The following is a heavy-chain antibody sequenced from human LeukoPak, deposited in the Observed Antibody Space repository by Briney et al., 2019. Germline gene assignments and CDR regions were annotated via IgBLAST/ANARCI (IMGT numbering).Heavy chain of an antibody. D-gene: IGHD6-13*01. V-gene: IGHV3-11*03. CDR3: ASTSWYRFDY. CDR2: ISTSSNNT. J-gene: IGHJ4*02. CDR1: GFTFSSYV. Sequence: GGSMRLSCAASGFTFSSYVMSWIRQAPGKGLEWVSYISTSSNNTNYADSVKGRFTISRDNAKNSLYLQMNSLRAEDTAVYYCASTSWYRFDYWGQGTLVTISS.